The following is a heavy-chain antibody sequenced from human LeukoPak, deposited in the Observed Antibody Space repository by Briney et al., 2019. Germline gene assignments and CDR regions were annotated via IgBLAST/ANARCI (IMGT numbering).Heavy chain of an antibody. V-gene: IGHV4-59*12. Sequence: SETLSLTCTVSGGSISSYYWSWIRQPPGKGLEWIGYIYYSGSTNYNPSLKSRVTISVDTSKNQFSLKLSSVTAADTAVYYCARGRRYYDILTGYYYWTPKKDYGMDVWGQGTTVTVSS. J-gene: IGHJ6*02. CDR2: IYYSGST. D-gene: IGHD3-9*01. CDR1: GGSISSYY. CDR3: ARGRRYYDILTGYYYWTPKKDYGMDV.